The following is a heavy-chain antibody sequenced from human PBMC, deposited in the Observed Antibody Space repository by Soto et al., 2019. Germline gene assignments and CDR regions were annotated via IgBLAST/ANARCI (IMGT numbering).Heavy chain of an antibody. V-gene: IGHV3-23*01. CDR1: GFTFSNYA. D-gene: IGHD3-16*01. Sequence: EVQLLDSGGGLVQPGGSLRLSCAASGFTFSNYAMTWVRQGPGKGLEWVSGISGSGGRSYYADSVKGRFTISRDNSKRTLYLQMSSLGAEETAVYYWGKDYFVWSSEQPYYFDYWGQGTLVTVSS. J-gene: IGHJ4*02. CDR2: ISGSGGRS. CDR3: GKDYFVWSSEQPYYFDY.